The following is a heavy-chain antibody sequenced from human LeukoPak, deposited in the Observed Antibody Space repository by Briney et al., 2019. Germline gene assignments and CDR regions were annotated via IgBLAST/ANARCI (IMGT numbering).Heavy chain of an antibody. CDR2: VFDSGRT. CDR3: TTIKRGNIFGYFDF. Sequence: SETLSLTCPVSGGSMTTHHWNWIRQTPGKGLAWIGYVFDSGRTKENPSLKSRVTLSADTSKNQLSLRLSSVTAADTAVYHCTTIKRGNIFGYFDFWGQGILVTVSS. CDR1: GGSMTTHH. V-gene: IGHV4-59*11. D-gene: IGHD5-18*01. J-gene: IGHJ4*02.